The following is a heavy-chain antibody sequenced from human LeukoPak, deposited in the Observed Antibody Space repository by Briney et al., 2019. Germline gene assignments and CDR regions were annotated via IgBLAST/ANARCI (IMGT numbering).Heavy chain of an antibody. Sequence: PGGSLRLSYAAPAFIVTSDRMNWVRQHPGKGLQWLSSISSRSSYIYYAGSGKGRFTISRDNAKNSLYLQMNSLRGEDTAVYYCARLEQLYDAFDIWGQGTMVTVSS. CDR3: ARLEQLYDAFDI. V-gene: IGHV3-21*01. CDR1: AFIVTSDR. J-gene: IGHJ3*02. CDR2: ISSRSSYI. D-gene: IGHD6-13*01.